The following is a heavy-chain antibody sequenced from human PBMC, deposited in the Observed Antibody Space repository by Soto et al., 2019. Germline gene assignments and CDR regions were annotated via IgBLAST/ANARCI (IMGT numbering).Heavy chain of an antibody. CDR1: GYSFASYW. CDR3: ARHRQQLVPDYFDY. D-gene: IGHD6-13*01. Sequence: PWEFLKISSRGAGYSFASYWSGWVRQMPGKGLEWMGIIYPGDSDTRYSPSFQGQVTISADKSISTAYLQWSSLKASDTAMYYSARHRQQLVPDYFDYWGQGTLVTVSS. V-gene: IGHV5-51*01. J-gene: IGHJ4*02. CDR2: IYPGDSDT.